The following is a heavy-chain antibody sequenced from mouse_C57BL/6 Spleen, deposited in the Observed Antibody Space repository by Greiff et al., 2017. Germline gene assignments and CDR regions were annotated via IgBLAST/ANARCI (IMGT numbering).Heavy chain of an antibody. D-gene: IGHD2-2*01. Sequence: QVQLQQPGAELVLPGASVKLSCKASGYTFTSYWMHWVKQRPGQGLEWIGELDPSDSYTTSNQKFKGKSTLTVDKASSTAYMQLSSLTSEDSAVYYCARGELYDGYDEGCAYWGQGTLVTVSA. CDR1: GYTFTSYW. CDR3: ARGELYDGYDEGCAY. CDR2: LDPSDSYT. V-gene: IGHV1-69*01. J-gene: IGHJ3*01.